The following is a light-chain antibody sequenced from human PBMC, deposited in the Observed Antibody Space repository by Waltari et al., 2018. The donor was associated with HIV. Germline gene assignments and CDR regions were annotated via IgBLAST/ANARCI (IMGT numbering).Light chain of an antibody. V-gene: IGKV3-20*01. CDR2: GAS. Sequence: EIVLTQSPGTLSLSPGERATLSCRASQTVSSTYFAWYQQKPGQAPRLLIYGASIRATGIPDRFSGSGSGTDFILTISSLEPEDFAVYYCQQSGTSPRTFGQGTKVELK. CDR1: QTVSSTY. CDR3: QQSGTSPRT. J-gene: IGKJ1*01.